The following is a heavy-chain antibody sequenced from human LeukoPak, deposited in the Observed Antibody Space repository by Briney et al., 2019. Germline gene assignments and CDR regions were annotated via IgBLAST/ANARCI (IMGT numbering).Heavy chain of an antibody. D-gene: IGHD3-22*01. CDR2: IYYSGST. V-gene: IGHV4-39*01. CDR3: ARQDYDSSGYYSLNYFDY. Sequence: PSETLSLTCTVSGGSISSSTYYWGWIRQPPGKGLEWIGSIYYSGSTYYNPSLKSRVTISVDTSKNHSSLKLSSVTAADSAVYYCARQDYDSSGYYSLNYFDYWGEGTLVTVSS. J-gene: IGHJ4*02. CDR1: GGSISSSTYY.